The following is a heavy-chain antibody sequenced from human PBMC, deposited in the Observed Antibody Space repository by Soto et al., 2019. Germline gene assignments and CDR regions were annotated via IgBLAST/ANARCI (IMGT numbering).Heavy chain of an antibody. CDR2: INHSGRT. D-gene: IGHD3-22*01. V-gene: IGHV4-34*01. CDR1: GGSFSGYY. Sequence: QVQLQQWGAGLLKPSETLSLTCAVYGGSFSGYYWSWIRQPPGKGLEWIGEINHSGRTNYNPSLKSRVTISVDTSKNQFSLKLSSVTAADTAVYYCARAGDSSGYCDYWGQGTLVTXSS. CDR3: ARAGDSSGYCDY. J-gene: IGHJ4*02.